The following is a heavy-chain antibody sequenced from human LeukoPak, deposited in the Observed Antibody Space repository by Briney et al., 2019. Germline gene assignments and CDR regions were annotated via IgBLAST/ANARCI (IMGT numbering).Heavy chain of an antibody. CDR1: GFTFSTFA. D-gene: IGHD6-19*01. CDR3: ARYIAVPGTRGFDY. CDR2: ISSDGTST. Sequence: GGSLRLSCAASGFTFSTFAMHWVRQAPGKGLVWVSRISSDGTSTNYADSVKGRFTISRDNAKNTLYLQMNSLRAEDSAVYYCARYIAVPGTRGFDYWGQGTLVTVSS. V-gene: IGHV3-74*01. J-gene: IGHJ4*02.